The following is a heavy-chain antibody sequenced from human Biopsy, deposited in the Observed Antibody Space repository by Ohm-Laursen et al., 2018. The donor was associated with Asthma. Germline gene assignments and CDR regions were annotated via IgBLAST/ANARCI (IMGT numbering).Heavy chain of an antibody. J-gene: IGHJ4*02. CDR2: IAYDGRDK. Sequence: SLRLSCAASGFTFSNYAMHWVRQAPGKGMEWVAVIAYDGRDKYYADSVKGRFTISRDNSKNTLFLQMHSLRDDDTAVYFCARGYSTSWYFGYWGQGTLVTVSS. V-gene: IGHV3-30*03. CDR3: ARGYSTSWYFGY. CDR1: GFTFSNYA. D-gene: IGHD6-13*01.